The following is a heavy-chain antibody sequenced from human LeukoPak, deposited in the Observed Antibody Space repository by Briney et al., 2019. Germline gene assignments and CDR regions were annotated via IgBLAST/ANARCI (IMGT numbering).Heavy chain of an antibody. Sequence: GGSLRLSCAASGFTFSDYWMHWVRQAPGKGLVWVSRISSDGSRVTYADSVKGRFTISRDNAKNTLYLQMNSLRAEDTAVYYCARGSTYSSGWYTGFDYWGQGTLVTVSS. V-gene: IGHV3-74*01. CDR2: ISSDGSRV. CDR3: ARGSTYSSGWYTGFDY. D-gene: IGHD6-19*01. CDR1: GFTFSDYW. J-gene: IGHJ4*02.